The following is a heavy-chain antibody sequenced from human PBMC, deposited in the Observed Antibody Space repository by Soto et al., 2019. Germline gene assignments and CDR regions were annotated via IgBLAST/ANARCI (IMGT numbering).Heavy chain of an antibody. Sequence: SVKLSCKASGYTFTTYYVHWLRQAPGQGLEWMGIINTSTGSTTSAQNFQGRVTMTRDRSTSTVYMELSSLRSEDAAVYYCALAAAAGSAAYSGQGTLVSVSS. CDR1: GYTFTTYY. D-gene: IGHD6-13*01. CDR2: INTSTGST. V-gene: IGHV1-46*01. J-gene: IGHJ4*02. CDR3: ALAAAAGSAAY.